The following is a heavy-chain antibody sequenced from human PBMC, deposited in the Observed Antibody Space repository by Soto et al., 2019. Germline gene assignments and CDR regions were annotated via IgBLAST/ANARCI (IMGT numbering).Heavy chain of an antibody. Sequence: EVQLVESGGGLVQPGRSLRLACAASGFTFDDYAMHWVRQAPGKGLEWVSGISWNSGSIGYADAVKGRFTISTDNAKNSLYLQMNSLRAEDTALYYCAKERVGSGLFYYGMDVWGQGTTVTVSS. CDR1: GFTFDDYA. V-gene: IGHV3-9*01. J-gene: IGHJ6*02. D-gene: IGHD1-26*01. CDR2: ISWNSGSI. CDR3: AKERVGSGLFYYGMDV.